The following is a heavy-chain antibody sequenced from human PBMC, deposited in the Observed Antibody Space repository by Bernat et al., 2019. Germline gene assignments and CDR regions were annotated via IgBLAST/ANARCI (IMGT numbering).Heavy chain of an antibody. CDR1: GFTFSSYA. D-gene: IGHD6-13*01. V-gene: IGHV3-23*01. Sequence: EVQLLESGGGLVQPGGSLRLSCAASGFTFSSYAMSWVRQAPGKGLEWVSAISGSGGITYYADSVKGRFTISRDNSKNTLYLQMNSLRAEDTAVYYCANMAAAGKAYYYYYGMDVWGQGTTVTVSS. J-gene: IGHJ6*02. CDR3: ANMAAAGKAYYYYYGMDV. CDR2: ISGSGGIT.